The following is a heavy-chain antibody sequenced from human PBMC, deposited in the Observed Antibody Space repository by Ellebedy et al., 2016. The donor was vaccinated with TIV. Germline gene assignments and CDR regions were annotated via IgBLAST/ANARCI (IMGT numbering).Heavy chain of an antibody. CDR3: VRGEPIADY. V-gene: IGHV3-33*01. D-gene: IGHD1-14*01. Sequence: GESLKISXAASGFNFTRYGMHWVRQAPGKGLDWVAVIWYDGSYKFYGDSVKARFTISRDNSKNMLYLQMTSLRGEDTALYYCVRGEPIADYWGQGIPVTASS. CDR2: IWYDGSYK. J-gene: IGHJ4*02. CDR1: GFNFTRYG.